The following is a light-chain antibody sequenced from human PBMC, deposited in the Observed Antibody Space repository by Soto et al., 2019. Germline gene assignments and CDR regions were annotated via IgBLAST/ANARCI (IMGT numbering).Light chain of an antibody. CDR2: DAS. CDR1: QSVNSN. J-gene: IGKJ4*01. Sequence: EIVMTQSPATLSVSPGERATLSCRASQSVNSNLAWYRQKPGQAPRLLISDASTRATGVPARFSGSGSGTEFNLTISSLQSEYSGIYYCQQYNFWPPLTFGGGTKVEIK. V-gene: IGKV3-15*01. CDR3: QQYNFWPPLT.